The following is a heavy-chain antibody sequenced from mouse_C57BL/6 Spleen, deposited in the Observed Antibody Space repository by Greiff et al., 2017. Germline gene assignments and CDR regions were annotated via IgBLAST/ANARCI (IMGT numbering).Heavy chain of an antibody. CDR1: GFTFSSYT. CDR3: ARHDYGHYFDY. CDR2: ISGGGGNT. Sequence: EVMLVESGGGLVKPGGSLKLSCAASGFTFSSYTMSWVRQTPEKRLEWVATISGGGGNTYYPDSVKGRFTISRDNAKNTLYLQMSSLRSEDTALYYCARHDYGHYFDYWGQGTTLTVSS. J-gene: IGHJ2*01. D-gene: IGHD2-4*01. V-gene: IGHV5-9*01.